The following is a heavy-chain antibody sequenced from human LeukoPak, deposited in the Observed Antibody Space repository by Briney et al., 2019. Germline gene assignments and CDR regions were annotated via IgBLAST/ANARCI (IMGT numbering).Heavy chain of an antibody. D-gene: IGHD2-15*01. V-gene: IGHV4-59*08. Sequence: SETSPTTCSVSGGTISNSSWSWIWQPPGKGLEWIGYIYNSGSTNSNPSLKSRVTISVDKSKNQFSLKLSSVTAADTAVYYCSRLAPSPGARASYYWGQRPPLIVSS. CDR3: SRLAPSPGARASYY. CDR1: GGTISNSS. J-gene: IGHJ4*01. CDR2: IYNSGST.